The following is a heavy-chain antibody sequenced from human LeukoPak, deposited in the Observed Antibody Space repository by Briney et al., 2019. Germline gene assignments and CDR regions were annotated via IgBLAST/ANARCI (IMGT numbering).Heavy chain of an antibody. D-gene: IGHD4-17*01. CDR1: GFTFSNAW. J-gene: IGHJ4*02. V-gene: IGHV3-15*01. CDR2: IKSKTDGGTT. CDR3: TTQPYGDAPGLDY. Sequence: GGSLRLSCAASGFTFSNAWMSWVRQAPGKGLEWVGRIKSKTDGGTTDYAAPVKGRFTISRDDSKNTLYLQMNSLKTEDTAVYYCTTQPYGDAPGLDYWGQGTLVTVSS.